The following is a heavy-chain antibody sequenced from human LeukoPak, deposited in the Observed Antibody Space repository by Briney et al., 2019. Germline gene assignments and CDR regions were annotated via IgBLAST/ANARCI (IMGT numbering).Heavy chain of an antibody. CDR3: ARVGVTMAPYTY. J-gene: IGHJ4*02. CDR1: GGSFSGYY. Sequence: SETLSLTCAVYGGSFSGYYWSWIRQPPGKGLEWIGEINHSGSTNYNPSLKSRVTISVDTSKNQFSLKLSSVTAVDTAVYYCARVGVTMAPYTYWGQGTLVTVSS. D-gene: IGHD3-10*01. CDR2: INHSGST. V-gene: IGHV4-34*01.